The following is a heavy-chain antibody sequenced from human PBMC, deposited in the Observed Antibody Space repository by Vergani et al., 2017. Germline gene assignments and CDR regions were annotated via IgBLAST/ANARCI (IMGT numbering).Heavy chain of an antibody. CDR1: GFTFSSYA. CDR2: ISYDGSNK. CDR3: ARDSSGWESDAFDI. J-gene: IGHJ3*02. Sequence: QVQLVESGGGVVQPGRSLRLSCAASGFTFSSYAMHWVRQAPGKGLEWVAVISYDGSNKYYADSVKGRFTISRDNSKNTLYLQMNSLRAEDTAVYYCARDSSGWESDAFDIWGQGTMVTVSS. V-gene: IGHV3-30-3*01. D-gene: IGHD6-19*01.